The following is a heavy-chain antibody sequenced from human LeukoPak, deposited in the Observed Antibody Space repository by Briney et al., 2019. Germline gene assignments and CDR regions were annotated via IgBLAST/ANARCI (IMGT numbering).Heavy chain of an antibody. J-gene: IGHJ4*02. CDR1: GSIFTSYL. V-gene: IGHV5-51*01. CDR2: IYPGDSDT. CDR3: ARYYSTDY. Sequence: GASLQISCKCSGSIFTSYLIGWVRQLPGKGLEWMGIIYPGDSDTRYSPSFQGHVTISADKTSSTADLQWSSLKAAETAMYYCARYYSTDYWGQGTLVTVSS. D-gene: IGHD4-11*01.